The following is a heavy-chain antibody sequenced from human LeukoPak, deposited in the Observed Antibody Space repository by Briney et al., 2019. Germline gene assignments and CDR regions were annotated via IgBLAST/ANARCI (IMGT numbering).Heavy chain of an antibody. Sequence: PSETLSLTCTASGDSISDYYWSWIRQPAGRGLEWIGRIFTTENTDYNPSLTSRVTMSIDTSKNQFSLELRSVTAADTAVYYCTRDPAFYGSGDWGQGTLVTVSS. CDR1: GDSISDYY. D-gene: IGHD3-10*01. CDR2: IFTTENT. V-gene: IGHV4-4*07. J-gene: IGHJ4*02. CDR3: TRDPAFYGSGD.